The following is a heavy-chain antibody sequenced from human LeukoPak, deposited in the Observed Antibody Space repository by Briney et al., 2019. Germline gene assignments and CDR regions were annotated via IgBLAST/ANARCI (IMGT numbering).Heavy chain of an antibody. V-gene: IGHV4-38-2*01. CDR1: GYSFTSGHY. CDR3: SRCCTSTTCILRGFDY. D-gene: IGHD2-2*01. J-gene: IGHJ4*02. CDR2: IYHTGSA. Sequence: SETLSLTCSVSGYSFTSGHYWGWIRQPPGKGLEWIANIYHTGSAHYNPSLKSRVTISVDTSKNQFSLKLSSVTAADRAAYYCSRCCTSTTCILRGFDYWGQGTLVTVSS.